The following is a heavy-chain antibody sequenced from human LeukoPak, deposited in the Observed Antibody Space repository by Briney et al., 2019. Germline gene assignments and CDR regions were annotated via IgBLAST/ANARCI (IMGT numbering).Heavy chain of an antibody. CDR3: AKDIFSGYSGNYFDY. V-gene: IGHV3-23*01. CDR2: ISGSGGTT. Sequence: PGGSLRLSCAASGFTFSSYAMSWVRQAPGKGLEWVSGISGSGGTTYYADSVKGRFTISRDNSKNTLYLQMNGLRAEDTAVYYCAKDIFSGYSGNYFDYWGQGTLVTVSS. J-gene: IGHJ4*02. CDR1: GFTFSSYA. D-gene: IGHD3-22*01.